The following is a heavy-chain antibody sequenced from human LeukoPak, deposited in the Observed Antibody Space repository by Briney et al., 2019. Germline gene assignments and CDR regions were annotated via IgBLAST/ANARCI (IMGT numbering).Heavy chain of an antibody. J-gene: IGHJ3*02. CDR3: ARDYYDSSGFGAFDI. V-gene: IGHV1-2*02. D-gene: IGHD3-22*01. CDR1: GYTFTDYY. CDR2: INPNSGGT. Sequence: ASVTVSCKASGYTFTDYYMHWVRQAPGQGLEWMGWINPNSGGTNYVQKFQGRVTMTRDTSISTAYMELSRLRSDDTAVYYCARDYYDSSGFGAFDIWGQGTMVTVSS.